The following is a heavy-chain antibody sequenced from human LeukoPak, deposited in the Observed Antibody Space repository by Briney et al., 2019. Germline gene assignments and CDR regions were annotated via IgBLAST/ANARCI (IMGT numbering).Heavy chain of an antibody. CDR2: INPNSGGT. J-gene: IGHJ5*02. Sequence: ASVKVSCKASGYTFTGYYMHWVRRAPGQGLEWMGWINPNSGGTNYAQKFQGRVTMTRDTSISTAYMELSRLRSDDTAVYYCARAGITGTSWFDPWGQGTLVTVSS. V-gene: IGHV1-2*02. CDR3: ARAGITGTSWFDP. CDR1: GYTFTGYY. D-gene: IGHD1-7*01.